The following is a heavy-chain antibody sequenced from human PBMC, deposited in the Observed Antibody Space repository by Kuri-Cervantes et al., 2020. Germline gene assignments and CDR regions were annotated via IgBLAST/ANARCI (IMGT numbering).Heavy chain of an antibody. CDR1: GYTFKSYD. Sequence: ASVKVSCKASGYTFKSYDINWVRQATGQGLEWMGYMNPNSGHTGYAQKFQGRITMTSDTSISTAYMELSSLKSDDTAVYYSARVPRESGARWGQGTLGTVSS. D-gene: IGHD3-10*01. CDR3: ARVPRESGAR. J-gene: IGHJ1*01. CDR2: MNPNSGHT. V-gene: IGHV1-8*01.